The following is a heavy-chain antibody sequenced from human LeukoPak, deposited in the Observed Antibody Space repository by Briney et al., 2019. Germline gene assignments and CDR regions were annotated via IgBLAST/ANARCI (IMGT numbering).Heavy chain of an antibody. CDR3: ARDLVY. V-gene: IGHV3-64*01. D-gene: IGHD2-2*01. Sequence: GSLRLSCAASGFTFSSYAMHWVRPAPGKALEYVSAISSNGGSTYYANSVKGRFTNSRDNSKNTLYLQMGSLRAEDMAVYYCARDLVYWGQGTLVTVSS. CDR2: ISSNGGST. J-gene: IGHJ4*02. CDR1: GFTFSSYA.